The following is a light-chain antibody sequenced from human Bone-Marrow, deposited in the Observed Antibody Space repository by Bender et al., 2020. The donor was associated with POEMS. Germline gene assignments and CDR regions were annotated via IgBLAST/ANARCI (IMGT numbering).Light chain of an antibody. CDR2: INN. V-gene: IGLV1-44*01. J-gene: IGLJ3*02. Sequence: QSVLTQPPSASGTPGQRVTISCSGSSSNIGTNPVNWYQQLPGTAPKLLIYINNQRPSGVPDRISGSKSGTSASLAISGLQSGDEADYYCAAWEDSLNGWVFGGGTKLTVL. CDR1: SSNIGTNP. CDR3: AAWEDSLNGWV.